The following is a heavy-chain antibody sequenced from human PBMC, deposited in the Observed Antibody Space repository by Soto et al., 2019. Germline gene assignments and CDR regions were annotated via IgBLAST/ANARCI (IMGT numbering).Heavy chain of an antibody. J-gene: IGHJ5*02. D-gene: IGHD4-17*01. V-gene: IGHV4-59*08. Sequence: PSETLSLTCTVSGGSISSYYWSWIRQPPGKGLEWIGYIYYSGSTNYNPSLKSRVTISVDTSKNQFSLKLSSVTAADTAVYYCARTEDYGDYERWFDPWGQGTLVTVSS. CDR2: IYYSGST. CDR3: ARTEDYGDYERWFDP. CDR1: GGSISSYY.